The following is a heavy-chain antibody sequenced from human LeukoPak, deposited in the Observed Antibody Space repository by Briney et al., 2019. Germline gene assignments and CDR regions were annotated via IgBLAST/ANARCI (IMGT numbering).Heavy chain of an antibody. V-gene: IGHV3-53*01. CDR3: ASPARGYSSGWAFDY. Sequence: PGGSLRLSCAASGFTVSSNYMSWVRQAPGKGLEWVSVIYSGGSTYYADSVKGRFTISRDNSKNTLYLQMNSLRAEDTAVYYCASPARGYSSGWAFDYWGQGTLVTVSS. D-gene: IGHD6-19*01. CDR2: IYSGGST. J-gene: IGHJ4*02. CDR1: GFTVSSNY.